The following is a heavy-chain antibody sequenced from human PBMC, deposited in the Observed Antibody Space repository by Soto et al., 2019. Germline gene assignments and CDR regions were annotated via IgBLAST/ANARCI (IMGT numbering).Heavy chain of an antibody. Sequence: ASVKVSCKASGYTSTSYAMHWVRQAPGQRLEWMGWINAGNGNTKYSQKCQGRVTITRDTSASTAYMELSSLRSEDTAVYYCARDLSGSYYYYYGMDVWGQGTTVTVSS. CDR3: ARDLSGSYYYYYGMDV. CDR1: GYTSTSYA. CDR2: INAGNGNT. V-gene: IGHV1-3*01. D-gene: IGHD1-26*01. J-gene: IGHJ6*02.